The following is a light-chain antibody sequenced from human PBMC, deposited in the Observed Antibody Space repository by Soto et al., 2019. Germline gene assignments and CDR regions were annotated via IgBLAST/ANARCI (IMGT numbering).Light chain of an antibody. CDR3: QQYGSSPPIT. Sequence: EIVLTQSPGTLSLSQGERATLSCRASQSVNNRYLAWYQQKPGQTPRLLIYGASNRAAGIPDRFSGSGSGTDFSLTISRLEPEDFAVYYCQQYGSSPPITFGQGTRLEIK. J-gene: IGKJ5*01. CDR1: QSVNNRY. V-gene: IGKV3-20*01. CDR2: GAS.